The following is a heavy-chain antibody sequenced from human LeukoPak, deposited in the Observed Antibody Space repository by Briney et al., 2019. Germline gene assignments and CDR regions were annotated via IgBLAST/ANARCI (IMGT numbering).Heavy chain of an antibody. Sequence: PSETLSLTCAVSGGSISSSNWWSWVRQPPGKGLEWIGEIYHSGSTNYNPSLKSRVTISVDKSKNQFSLKLSSVTAADTAVYYCARLAGLLWFGELSVDVWGKGTTVTVSS. CDR2: IYHSGST. J-gene: IGHJ6*04. CDR3: ARLAGLLWFGELSVDV. V-gene: IGHV4-4*02. CDR1: GGSISSSNW. D-gene: IGHD3-10*01.